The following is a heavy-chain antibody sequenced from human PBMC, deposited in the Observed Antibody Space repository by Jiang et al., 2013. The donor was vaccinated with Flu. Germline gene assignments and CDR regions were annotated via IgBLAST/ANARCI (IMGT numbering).Heavy chain of an antibody. CDR1: GGTFSSYA. Sequence: GAEVKKPGSSVKVSCKASGGTFSSYAISWVRQAPGQGLEWMGRIIPILGIANYAQKFQGRVTITADKSTSTAYMELSSLRSEDTAVYYCARGLVRERVPADYYYYGMDVWGQGTTVTVSS. D-gene: IGHD3-10*01. CDR3: ARGLVRERVPADYYYYGMDV. V-gene: IGHV1-69*04. CDR2: IIPILGIA. J-gene: IGHJ6*02.